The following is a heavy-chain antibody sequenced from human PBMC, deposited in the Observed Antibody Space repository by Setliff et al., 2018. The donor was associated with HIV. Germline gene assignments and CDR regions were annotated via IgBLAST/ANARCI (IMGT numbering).Heavy chain of an antibody. CDR1: GGSSIGSSFQ. J-gene: IGHJ4*02. CDR3: ARRIYGNNPYFDY. V-gene: IGHV4-39*07. CDR2: IYHNGIT. Sequence: SETLSLTCTVSGGSSIGSSFQSTWIRQSPGKGLEWIGSIYHNGITYYNPSLKSRVTISVDTSQNQFSLKLSSVTAADTAIYYCARRIYGNNPYFDYWSQGTLVTVSS. D-gene: IGHD4-17*01.